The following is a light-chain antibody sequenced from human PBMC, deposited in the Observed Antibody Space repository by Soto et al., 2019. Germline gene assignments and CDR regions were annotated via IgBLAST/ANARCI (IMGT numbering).Light chain of an antibody. Sequence: EIVVTQFPATLSVSPGERATLSCRTSQSVSTHLAWFQQRPGQAPRLLIYETSTRATGVPARFTGSGSETEFTLNISSLQSEDFAVYYCQQYHIWYTFGQGPELEIK. CDR3: QQYHIWYT. V-gene: IGKV3-15*01. CDR2: ETS. J-gene: IGKJ2*01. CDR1: QSVSTH.